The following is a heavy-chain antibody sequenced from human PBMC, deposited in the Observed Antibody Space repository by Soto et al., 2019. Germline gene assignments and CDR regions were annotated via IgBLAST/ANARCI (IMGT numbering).Heavy chain of an antibody. Sequence: SETLSLTCAVYGGSFSGYYWSWIRQPPGKGLEWIGEINRSGSTNYNPSLKSRVTISVDTSKNQFSLKLSSVTAADTAVYYCARVSYYGSGSYYNVFGYYGMDVWGQGTTVTVSS. J-gene: IGHJ6*02. CDR1: GGSFSGYY. CDR3: ARVSYYGSGSYYNVFGYYGMDV. CDR2: INRSGST. V-gene: IGHV4-34*01. D-gene: IGHD3-10*01.